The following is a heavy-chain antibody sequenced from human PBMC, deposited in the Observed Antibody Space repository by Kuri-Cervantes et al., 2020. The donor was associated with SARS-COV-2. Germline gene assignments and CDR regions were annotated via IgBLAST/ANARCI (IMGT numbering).Heavy chain of an antibody. CDR1: GGSFSGYY. J-gene: IGHJ4*02. V-gene: IGHV4-34*01. D-gene: IGHD5-24*01. CDR2: ISHSGST. Sequence: SETLSPTCAVYGGSFSGYYWSWIRQPPGKGLEWIGEISHSGSTNYNPSLKSRVTISVDTSKNQFSLKLSSVTAADTAVYYCARTEFVEMATMALAYWGQGTLVTVSS. CDR3: ARTEFVEMATMALAY.